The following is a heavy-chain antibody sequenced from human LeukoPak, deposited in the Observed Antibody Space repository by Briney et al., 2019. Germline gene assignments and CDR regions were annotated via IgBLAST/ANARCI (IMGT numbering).Heavy chain of an antibody. J-gene: IGHJ3*02. CDR1: GGSISSNNW. D-gene: IGHD1-26*01. CDR2: IYHSGST. CDR3: ARALMGAIGLNAFDI. V-gene: IGHV4-4*02. Sequence: SETLSLTCAVSGGSISSNNWWNWVRQPPGKGLEWIGEIYHSGSTNYNPSLKSRVTISVDTSKNQFSLKLSSVTAADTAVYYCARALMGAIGLNAFDIWGQGTMVTVSS.